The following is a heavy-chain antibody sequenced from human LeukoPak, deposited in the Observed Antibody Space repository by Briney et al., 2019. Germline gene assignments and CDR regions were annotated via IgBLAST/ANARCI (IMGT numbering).Heavy chain of an antibody. CDR1: GYTFTSYA. Sequence: ASVKVSCKASGYTFTSYAMNWVRQAPGQGLEWMGWINTNTGNPTYAQGFTGRFVFSLDTSVSTAYLQISSLKAEDTAVCYCARDSLLSSSWYSQSYYYYYGMDVWGQGTTVTVSS. CDR2: INTNTGNP. CDR3: ARDSLLSSSWYSQSYYYYYGMDV. V-gene: IGHV7-4-1*02. D-gene: IGHD6-13*01. J-gene: IGHJ6*02.